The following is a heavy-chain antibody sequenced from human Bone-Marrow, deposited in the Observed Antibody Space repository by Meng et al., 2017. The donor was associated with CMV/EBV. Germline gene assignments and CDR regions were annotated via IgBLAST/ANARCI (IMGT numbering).Heavy chain of an antibody. CDR2: ISSSSSYI. V-gene: IGHV3-21*01. Sequence: GGSLRLSCAASGFTFSSYSMNWVRQAPGKGLEWVSSISSSSSYIYYADSVKGRFTISRDNAKNSLYLQMNSLRAEDTAVYYCARDPYYYDSSNYPPWHDAFDIWGQGTMVTVSS. D-gene: IGHD3-22*01. CDR3: ARDPYYYDSSNYPPWHDAFDI. CDR1: GFTFSSYS. J-gene: IGHJ3*02.